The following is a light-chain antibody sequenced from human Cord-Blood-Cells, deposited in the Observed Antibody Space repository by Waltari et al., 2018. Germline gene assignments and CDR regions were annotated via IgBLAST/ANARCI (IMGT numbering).Light chain of an antibody. CDR3: QQYYSTPPT. CDR1: QSVLYSSNNKNY. CDR2: WAS. J-gene: IGKJ3*01. V-gene: IGKV4-1*01. Sequence: DIVMPQSPDSLAVSLGERATINCKSSQSVLYSSNNKNYLALYQQKPGQPPKLLIYWASTRESGVPDRFSGSGSGTDFTLTISSLQAEDVAVYYCQQYYSTPPTFGPGTKVDIK.